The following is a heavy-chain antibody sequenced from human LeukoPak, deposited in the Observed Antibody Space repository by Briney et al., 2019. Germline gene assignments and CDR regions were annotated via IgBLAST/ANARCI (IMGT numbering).Heavy chain of an antibody. J-gene: IGHJ6*03. CDR3: AREGPPNYYYYMDV. CDR2: IYSSGNA. Sequence: SETLSLTCTVSDGSLSSYYWSWIRQPAGEGLEWIGRIYSSGNAHYNPSLKSRVTMSVDTSKNQFSLNPTSVTAADTATYYCAREGPPNYYYYMDVWGTGTTVTISS. V-gene: IGHV4-4*07. CDR1: DGSLSSYY.